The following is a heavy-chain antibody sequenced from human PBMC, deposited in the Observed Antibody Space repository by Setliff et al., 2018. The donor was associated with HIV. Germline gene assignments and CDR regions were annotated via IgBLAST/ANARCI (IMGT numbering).Heavy chain of an antibody. CDR1: GYTFTSYA. CDR3: ARDLLPAAPYYFDY. V-gene: IGHV1-3*01. D-gene: IGHD2-2*01. J-gene: IGHJ4*02. Sequence: VKVSCKASGYTFTSYAMHWVRQAPGQRLEWLGWINAVNGNTKYSQKFQGRVTITRDTSASTAYMELSSLRSEDTAVYYCARDLLPAAPYYFDYWGQGTLVTVSS. CDR2: INAVNGNT.